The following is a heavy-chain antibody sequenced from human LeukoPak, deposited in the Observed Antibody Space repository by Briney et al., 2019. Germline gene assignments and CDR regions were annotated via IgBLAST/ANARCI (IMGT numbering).Heavy chain of an antibody. Sequence: ASVKVSCKASGYTFTSYGISWVRQAPGQGLEWMGWISGYNGNTNCAQKLQGRVTMTTETSTSTAYMELRSLRSDDTAVYYCARGGSSGGVLWWPTSNWFDPWGQGTLVTVSS. CDR3: ARGGSSGGVLWWPTSNWFDP. CDR2: ISGYNGNT. D-gene: IGHD2-21*01. J-gene: IGHJ5*02. V-gene: IGHV1-18*01. CDR1: GYTFTSYG.